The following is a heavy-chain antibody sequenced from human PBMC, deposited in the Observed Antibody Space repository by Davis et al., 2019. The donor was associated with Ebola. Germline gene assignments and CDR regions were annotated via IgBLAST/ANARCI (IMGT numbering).Heavy chain of an antibody. Sequence: GESLKISCAASGFTFSSYAMHWVRQAPGQGLEWMGRINPNSGGTNYAQKFQGRVTMTRDTSISTAYMELSRLRSDDTAVYYCASSEYQLLESGWFDPWGQGTLVTVSS. V-gene: IGHV1-2*06. D-gene: IGHD2-2*01. CDR3: ASSEYQLLESGWFDP. J-gene: IGHJ5*02. CDR1: GFTFSSYA. CDR2: INPNSGGT.